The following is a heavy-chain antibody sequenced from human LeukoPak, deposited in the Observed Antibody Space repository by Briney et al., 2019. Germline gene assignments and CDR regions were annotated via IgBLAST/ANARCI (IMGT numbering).Heavy chain of an antibody. J-gene: IGHJ4*02. CDR1: GGSISSGGYY. V-gene: IGHV4-31*03. D-gene: IGHD2-2*02. Sequence: PSETLSLTCTVSGGSISSGGYYWSWIRQHPGKGLEWIGYIYYSGSTYYNPSLKSRVTISVDTSKNQFSLKLSSVTAADTAVYYCARRGPYCSSTSCYTSRYDYWGQGTLVTVSS. CDR2: IYYSGST. CDR3: ARRGPYCSSTSCYTSRYDY.